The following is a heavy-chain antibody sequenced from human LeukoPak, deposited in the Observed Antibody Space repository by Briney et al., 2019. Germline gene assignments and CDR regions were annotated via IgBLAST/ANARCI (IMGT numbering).Heavy chain of an antibody. CDR3: AKDVEQQIRGSVY. CDR1: GFIFSTFA. D-gene: IGHD6-13*01. J-gene: IGHJ1*01. Sequence: PGGSLRLSCAASGFIFSTFAMSWVRQAPGKGLEWVSTISTPGGTKYYADSVKGRFTISRDISKSTLYLQMNSLRAEDTAVYYCAKDVEQQIRGSVYWGQGALVTVSS. CDR2: ISTPGGTK. V-gene: IGHV3-23*01.